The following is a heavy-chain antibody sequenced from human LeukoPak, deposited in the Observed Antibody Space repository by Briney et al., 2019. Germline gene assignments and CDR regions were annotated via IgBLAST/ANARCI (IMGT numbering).Heavy chain of an antibody. D-gene: IGHD3-10*01. J-gene: IGHJ4*02. V-gene: IGHV3-30*18. Sequence: GGSLRLSCAASGFTFSSYGMHWVRQAPGKGLEWVAVISYDGSNKYYADSVKGRFTISRDNSKNTLYLQMNSLRAEDTAVYYCAKDPANLITMVRGASFDYWGQGTLVTVSS. CDR3: AKDPANLITMVRGASFDY. CDR2: ISYDGSNK. CDR1: GFTFSSYG.